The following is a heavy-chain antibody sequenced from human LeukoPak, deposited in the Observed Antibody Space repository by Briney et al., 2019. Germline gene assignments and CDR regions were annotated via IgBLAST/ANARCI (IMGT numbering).Heavy chain of an antibody. V-gene: IGHV1-69*13. CDR1: GGTFSSYA. CDR2: IIPIFGTA. J-gene: IGHJ6*03. CDR3: ARDQYYDILTGYLHDYYYYYMDV. Sequence: ASVKVSCKASGGTFSSYAISWVRQAPEQGLEWMGGIIPIFGTANYAQKFQGRVTITADESTSTAYMELSSLRSEDTAVYYCARDQYYDILTGYLHDYYYYYMDVWGKGTTVTVSS. D-gene: IGHD3-9*01.